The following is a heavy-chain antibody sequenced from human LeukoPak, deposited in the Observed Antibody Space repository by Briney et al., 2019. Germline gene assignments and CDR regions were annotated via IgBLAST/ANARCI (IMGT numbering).Heavy chain of an antibody. J-gene: IGHJ5*02. D-gene: IGHD2-2*01. Sequence: SETLSLTCAVYGGSFSGYYWSWIRQPPGKGLEWIGEINHSGSTNYSPSLKTRVTISVDTSKNQFSLKLSSVTAADTAVYYCARTTLGGDIVVVPAAPWFDPWGQGTLVTVSS. CDR3: ARTTLGGDIVVVPAAPWFDP. V-gene: IGHV4-34*01. CDR1: GGSFSGYY. CDR2: INHSGST.